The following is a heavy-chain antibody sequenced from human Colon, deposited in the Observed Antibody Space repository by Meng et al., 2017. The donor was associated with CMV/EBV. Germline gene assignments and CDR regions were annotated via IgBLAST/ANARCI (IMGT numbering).Heavy chain of an antibody. CDR3: AREYPATYNFDY. J-gene: IGHJ4*02. D-gene: IGHD2-2*02. Sequence: SCKASGYTFTSYYIHWVRQAPGKGLEYMGVIYPSGGGATYSQKFRGRVALTRDTSTSTVYMELSSLRSEDTAVYYCAREYPATYNFDYWGQGTLVTVSS. CDR2: IYPSGGGA. V-gene: IGHV1-46*01. CDR1: GYTFTSYY.